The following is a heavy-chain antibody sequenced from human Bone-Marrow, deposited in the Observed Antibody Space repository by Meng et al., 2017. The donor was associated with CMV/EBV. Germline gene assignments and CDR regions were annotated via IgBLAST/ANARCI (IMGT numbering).Heavy chain of an antibody. CDR3: ARDARGGQWLDMDY. CDR1: GFSLSASGVH. D-gene: IGHD6-19*01. CDR2: IYWNDDK. J-gene: IGHJ4*02. Sequence: SGPTLVKPTQTLSLTCTFSGFSLSASGVHVGWIRQPPGKALEWLALIYWNDDKRYSPSLKSRLTITKDTSKNQVVPTMTNMDPVDTATYYCARDARGGQWLDMDYWGQGTLVTVSS. V-gene: IGHV2-5*01.